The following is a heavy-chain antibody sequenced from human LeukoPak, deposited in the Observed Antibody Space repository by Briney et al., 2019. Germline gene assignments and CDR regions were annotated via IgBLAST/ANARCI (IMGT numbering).Heavy chain of an antibody. V-gene: IGHV6-1*01. CDR3: AGSIAAVGSFDY. CDR1: GDSVSSNSAA. CDR2: TYYRSRWFN. J-gene: IGHJ4*02. D-gene: IGHD6-13*01. Sequence: SQTLSLTCAISGDSVSSNSAAWNWIRQSPSRGLEWLGRTYYRSRWFNDYAVSVRSRITINPDTSRNQFSLQLNSVTPEDTAIYYCAGSIAAVGSFDYWGQGTLVTVSS.